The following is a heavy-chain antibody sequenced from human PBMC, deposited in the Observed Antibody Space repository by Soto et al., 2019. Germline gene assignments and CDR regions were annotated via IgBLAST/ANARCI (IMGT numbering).Heavy chain of an antibody. V-gene: IGHV3-11*01. Sequence: PGGSLRLSCAASGFTFSDYYMSWIRQAPGKGLEWVSYISSSGSTIYYADSVRGRFTISRDNAKNSLYLQMNSLRAEDTAVYYCAREVRWSHNWFDPWGQGTLVTXS. CDR3: AREVRWSHNWFDP. CDR1: GFTFSDYY. CDR2: ISSSGSTI. D-gene: IGHD2-15*01. J-gene: IGHJ5*02.